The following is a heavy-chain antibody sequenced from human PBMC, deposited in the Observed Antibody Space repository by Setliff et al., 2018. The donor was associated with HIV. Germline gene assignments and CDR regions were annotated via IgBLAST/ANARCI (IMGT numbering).Heavy chain of an antibody. D-gene: IGHD6-6*01. CDR3: ARDPTYISSWPGHAFDI. CDR1: NYTFSTHA. CDR2: ISTYYGST. J-gene: IGHJ3*02. V-gene: IGHV1-18*01. Sequence: ASVKVSCKASNYTFSTHAITWVRQAPGQGLEWMGWISTYYGSTKYEQKFQGRVTMTTDLSTSTAHMELRSLRSDDTAVYYCARDPTYISSWPGHAFDIWGQGTMVTVSS.